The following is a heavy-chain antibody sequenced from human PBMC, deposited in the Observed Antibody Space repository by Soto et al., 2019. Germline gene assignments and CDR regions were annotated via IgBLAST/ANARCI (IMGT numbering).Heavy chain of an antibody. V-gene: IGHV4-38-2*01. CDR1: GDSINSGYY. CDR2: IYQSGST. CDR3: TRRRPASWFDP. Sequence: SETLSLTCAVSGDSINSGYYRGWIRQPPGKGLEWIGSIYQSGSTYYNPSLKSRVTISVETSKNQFSPKLSSVTAADTAVYYCTRRRPASWFDPWGQGTLVTVSS. J-gene: IGHJ5*02.